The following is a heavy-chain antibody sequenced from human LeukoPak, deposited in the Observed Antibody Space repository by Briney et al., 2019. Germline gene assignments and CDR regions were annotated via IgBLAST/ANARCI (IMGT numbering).Heavy chain of an antibody. CDR1: GFTLSSYA. CDR3: AKDLVKPMVRGVINSAEIDY. V-gene: IGHV3-23*01. J-gene: IGHJ4*02. Sequence: GGSLRLSCAASGFTLSSYAMSWVRQAPGKGLEWVSAISGSGGSTYYADSVKGRFTISRENSKNTLYLQMNSLRAEDTAVYYCAKDLVKPMVRGVINSAEIDYWGQGTLVTVSS. D-gene: IGHD3-10*01. CDR2: ISGSGGST.